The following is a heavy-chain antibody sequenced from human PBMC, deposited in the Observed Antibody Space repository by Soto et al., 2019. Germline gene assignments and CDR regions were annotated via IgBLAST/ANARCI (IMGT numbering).Heavy chain of an antibody. V-gene: IGHV3-9*01. CDR2: IHWNSGSI. J-gene: IGHJ1*01. D-gene: IGHD6-13*01. Sequence: EVQLLESGGGLVQPGRSLSLSCAASGFTFADYAMHWVRQVQGKGLEWVSGIHWNSGSIGYGVSVKGRFAISRDNAKNYLHLQMNSLSAEDTAFYYCVKDESINWYSGHFRHWGQGTLVTVSS. CDR3: VKDESINWYSGHFRH. CDR1: GFTFADYA.